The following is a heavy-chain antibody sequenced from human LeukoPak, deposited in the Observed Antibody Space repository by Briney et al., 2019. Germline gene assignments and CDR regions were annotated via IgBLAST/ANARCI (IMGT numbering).Heavy chain of an antibody. D-gene: IGHD5-12*01. CDR3: ARDVFFYSGYDYNY. CDR2: ISSSSSYI. J-gene: IGHJ4*02. CDR1: GFTFSSYS. V-gene: IGHV3-21*01. Sequence: GGSLRLSCAASGFTFSSYSMNWVRQAPGKGLEWVSSISSSSSYIYYADSVKGRFTISRDNAKNSLYLQMNSLRAEDTAVYYCARDVFFYSGYDYNYWGQGTLVTVSS.